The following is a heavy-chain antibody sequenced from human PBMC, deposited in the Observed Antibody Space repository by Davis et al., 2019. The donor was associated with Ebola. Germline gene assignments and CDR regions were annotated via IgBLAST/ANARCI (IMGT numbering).Heavy chain of an antibody. D-gene: IGHD3-9*01. CDR3: ARGERYFDLLSAGWFDP. CDR1: GYNFISNW. J-gene: IGHJ5*02. CDR2: IDPSDSYT. Sequence: KVSCKASGYNFISNWIGWVRQMPGKGLEWMGSIDPSDSYTRYSPSFQGHVTISADKSITTASLQWSSLKASDTAMYYCARGERYFDLLSAGWFDPWGQGTLVTVSS. V-gene: IGHV5-10-1*01.